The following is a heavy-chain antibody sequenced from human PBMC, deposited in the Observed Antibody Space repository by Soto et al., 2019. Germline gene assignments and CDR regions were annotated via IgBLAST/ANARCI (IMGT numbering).Heavy chain of an antibody. Sequence: ASVKVSCKASGYTFTSYAMHWVRQAPGQRLEWMGWINAGNGNTKYSQKFQGRVTITRDTSASTAYMELSSLRSEDTALYYCARADPAITIFGVVITAPLDYWGQGTLVTVSS. CDR3: ARADPAITIFGVVITAPLDY. CDR2: INAGNGNT. V-gene: IGHV1-3*01. D-gene: IGHD3-3*01. J-gene: IGHJ4*02. CDR1: GYTFTSYA.